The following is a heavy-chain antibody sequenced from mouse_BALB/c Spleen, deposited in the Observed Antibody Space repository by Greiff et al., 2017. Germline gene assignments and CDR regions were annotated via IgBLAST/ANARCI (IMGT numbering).Heavy chain of an antibody. J-gene: IGHJ3*01. CDR2: IYPGGGYT. V-gene: IGHV1-63*02. CDR1: GYTFTNYW. CDR3: ARGDYYGSSYVGFAY. Sequence: QVQLQQSGAELVRPGPSVKISCKASGYTFTNYWLGWVKQRPGHGLEWIGDIYPGGGYTNYNEKFKGKATLTADTSSSTAYMQLSSLTSEDSAVYFCARGDYYGSSYVGFAYWGQGTLVTVSA. D-gene: IGHD1-1*01.